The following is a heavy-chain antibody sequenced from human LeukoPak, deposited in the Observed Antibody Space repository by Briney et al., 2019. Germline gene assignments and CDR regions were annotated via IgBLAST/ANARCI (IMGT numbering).Heavy chain of an antibody. CDR3: AKGREDIVDY. CDR2: ISYDGSNK. Sequence: GRSLRLSCAASGFTFSSYGMHWVRQAPGKGLEWVAVISYDGSNKYYADSVKGRFTISRDNSKNTLYLQMNSLRAEDTAVYYCAKGREDIVDYWGQGTLVTVSS. V-gene: IGHV3-30*18. CDR1: GFTFSSYG. J-gene: IGHJ4*02. D-gene: IGHD2-15*01.